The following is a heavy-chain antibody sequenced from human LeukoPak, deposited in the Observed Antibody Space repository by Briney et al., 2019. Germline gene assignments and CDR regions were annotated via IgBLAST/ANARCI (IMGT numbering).Heavy chain of an antibody. V-gene: IGHV6-1*01. D-gene: IGHD2-15*01. CDR2: TYYRSKWYS. CDR3: AREYCNGGTCSRNDPFDA. Sequence: SQTLSLTCAISGDSVSTYSAAWNWIRQSPSRGLEWLGRTYYRSKWYSDNAVSVKSRISVNADTSKNQVSLQLSSVTPEDTAVYYCAREYCNGGTCSRNDPFDAWGQGTLVTVSS. CDR1: GDSVSTYSAA. J-gene: IGHJ5*02.